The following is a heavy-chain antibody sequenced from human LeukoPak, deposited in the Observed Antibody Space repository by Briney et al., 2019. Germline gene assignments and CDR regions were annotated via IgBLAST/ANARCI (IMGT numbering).Heavy chain of an antibody. CDR3: ARARVTFGGVIVIITPPFDY. CDR2: ISAYNGNT. V-gene: IGHV1-18*01. D-gene: IGHD3-16*02. CDR1: GHTFTSYG. J-gene: IGHJ4*02. Sequence: ASVKVSCKASGHTFTSYGISWVRQAPGQGLEWMGWISAYNGNTNYAQKLQGRVTMTTDTSTSTAYMELRSLRSDDTAVYYCARARVTFGGVIVIITPPFDYWGQGTLVTVSS.